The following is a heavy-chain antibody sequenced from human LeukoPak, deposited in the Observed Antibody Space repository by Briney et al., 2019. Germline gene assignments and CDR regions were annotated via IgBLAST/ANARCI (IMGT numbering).Heavy chain of an antibody. D-gene: IGHD1-26*01. Sequence: SQTLSLTCTVSGGSISSGDYYWSWIRQPAGKGLEWIGRIYTSGSTNYNPSLKSRVTMSVDTSKNQFSLKLSSVTAADTAVYYCARLLVGAKDRSFDYWGQGTLVTVSS. V-gene: IGHV4-61*02. CDR1: GGSISSGDYY. J-gene: IGHJ4*02. CDR3: ARLLVGAKDRSFDY. CDR2: IYTSGST.